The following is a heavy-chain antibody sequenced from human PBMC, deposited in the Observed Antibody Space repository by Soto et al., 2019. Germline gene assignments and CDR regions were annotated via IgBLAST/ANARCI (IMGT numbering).Heavy chain of an antibody. CDR2: IYYSGST. Sequence: QVQLQESGPGLVKPSQTLSLTCTVSGGSISSGGYYWSWIRQHPGKGLEWIGYIYYSGSTYYNPSLKSRVTLSVDTSKNQFSLKLSSVTAADTAVYYCARGDIVVVPAAKGGWFDPWGQGTLVTVSS. V-gene: IGHV4-31*03. CDR1: GGSISSGGYY. CDR3: ARGDIVVVPAAKGGWFDP. D-gene: IGHD2-2*01. J-gene: IGHJ5*02.